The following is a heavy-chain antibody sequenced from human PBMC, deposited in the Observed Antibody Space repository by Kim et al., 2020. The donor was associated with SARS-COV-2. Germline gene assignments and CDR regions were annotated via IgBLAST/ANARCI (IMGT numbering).Heavy chain of an antibody. CDR2: IYPGDSDT. D-gene: IGHD2-15*01. CDR1: GYNFSKNW. CDR3: ARRLSWSAWDYFDY. V-gene: IGHV5-51*01. Sequence: GESLKISCKGSGYNFSKNWIAWVRQMPGKGLEWMGIIYPGDSDTRNSPSFQGQVIISVDKAISTGYLQGCSLKASDTAIYYCARRLSWSAWDYFDYWGRGTLVTVSS. J-gene: IGHJ4*02.